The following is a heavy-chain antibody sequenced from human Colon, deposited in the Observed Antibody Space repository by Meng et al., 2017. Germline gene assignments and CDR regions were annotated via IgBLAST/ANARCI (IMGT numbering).Heavy chain of an antibody. Sequence: ITLKLSLPTLVKPTQTLTMPCPFSGFSLSTSGVGVGWIRQPPGKALEWLALIYWDDDKRYSPSLKSRLTITKDTSKNQVVLTMTNMDPVDTATYYCAHRHPGGPVDYWGQGTLVTVSS. D-gene: IGHD3-16*01. V-gene: IGHV2-5*02. CDR3: AHRHPGGPVDY. J-gene: IGHJ4*02. CDR1: GFSLSTSGVG. CDR2: IYWDDDK.